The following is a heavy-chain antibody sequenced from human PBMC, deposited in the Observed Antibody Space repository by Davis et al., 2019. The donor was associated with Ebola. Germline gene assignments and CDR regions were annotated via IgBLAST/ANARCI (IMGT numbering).Heavy chain of an antibody. CDR1: GFTFSSYS. V-gene: IGHV3-30*02. J-gene: IGHJ4*02. Sequence: GGSLRLSCVASGFTFSSYSMNWVRQAPGKGLEWVAFTRDDGSNKYYADSVKGRFTISRDNSKYTLYLQMNSLRTEDAAVYYCAKLQTGGREDDYWGQGTLVTVSS. CDR3: AKLQTGGREDDY. CDR2: TRDDGSNK. D-gene: IGHD7-27*01.